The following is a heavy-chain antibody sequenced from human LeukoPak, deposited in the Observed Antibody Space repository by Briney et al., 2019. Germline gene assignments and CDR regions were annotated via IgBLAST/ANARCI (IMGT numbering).Heavy chain of an antibody. D-gene: IGHD3-10*01. J-gene: IGHJ1*01. CDR2: IRPDGSDD. CDR1: GFTFSNYW. V-gene: IGHV3-7*03. CDR3: TTGKALWFGELLYYSEYFQH. Sequence: GGSLRLSCAASGFTFSNYWMSWVRQAPGKGLEWVASIRPDGSDDHHMDSVKGRFTISRDNAENSLFLQMNSLKTEDTAVYYCTTGKALWFGELLYYSEYFQHWGQGTLVTVSS.